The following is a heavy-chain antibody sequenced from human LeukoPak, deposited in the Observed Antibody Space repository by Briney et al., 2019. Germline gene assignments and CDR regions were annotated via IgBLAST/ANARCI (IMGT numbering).Heavy chain of an antibody. Sequence: GGSLRLSCAASGFTFSSYAMSWVRQAPGKGLEWVSVISGSGGSTYYADSVKGRFTISRDNSKNTLYLQMNSLRAEDTAVYYCAKGSSGSYPPFDYYYYYYMDVWGKGTTVTVSS. V-gene: IGHV3-23*01. CDR3: AKGSSGSYPPFDYYYYYYMDV. CDR2: ISGSGGST. J-gene: IGHJ6*03. D-gene: IGHD1-26*01. CDR1: GFTFSSYA.